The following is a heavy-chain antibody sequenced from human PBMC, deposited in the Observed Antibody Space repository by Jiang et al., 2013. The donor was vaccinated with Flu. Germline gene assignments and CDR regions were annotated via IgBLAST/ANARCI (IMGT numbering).Heavy chain of an antibody. V-gene: IGHV4-4*07. Sequence: NPSLKSRVTMSIESSKNQFSLRLISVTAADTALYYCARVGYYDVLTGDPYYFDFWGQGTLVTVSS. CDR3: ARVGYYDVLTGDPYYFDF. J-gene: IGHJ4*02. D-gene: IGHD3-9*01.